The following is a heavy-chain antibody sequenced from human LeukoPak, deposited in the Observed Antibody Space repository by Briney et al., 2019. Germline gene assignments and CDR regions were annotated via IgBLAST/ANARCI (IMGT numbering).Heavy chain of an antibody. D-gene: IGHD2-15*01. V-gene: IGHV1-24*01. CDR1: GYTLTELS. CDR2: FDPEDGET. CDR3: ATVGCSGGSCYGGSVGRAYYFDY. Sequence: ASVKVSCKVSGYTLTELSMHWVRPAPGKGLEWMGGFDPEDGETIYAQKFQGRVTMTEDTSTDTAYMELSSLRSEDTAVYYCATVGCSGGSCYGGSVGRAYYFDYWGQGTLVTVSS. J-gene: IGHJ4*02.